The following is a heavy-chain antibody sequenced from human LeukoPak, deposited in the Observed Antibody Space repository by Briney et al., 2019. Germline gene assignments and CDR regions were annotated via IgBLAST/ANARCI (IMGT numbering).Heavy chain of an antibody. CDR1: GFTVSSNY. CDR2: IYSGGST. Sequence: PGGFLRLSCAASGFTVSSNYMSWVRQAPGKGLEWVSVIYSGGSTYYADSVKGRFTISRDNSKNTLYLQMNSLRAEDTAVYYCARDFDNSGSYLNYAFDIWGQGTMVTVSS. J-gene: IGHJ3*02. D-gene: IGHD1-26*01. V-gene: IGHV3-66*02. CDR3: ARDFDNSGSYLNYAFDI.